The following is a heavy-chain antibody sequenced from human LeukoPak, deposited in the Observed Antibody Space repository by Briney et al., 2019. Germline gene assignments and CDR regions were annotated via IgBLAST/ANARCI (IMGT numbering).Heavy chain of an antibody. V-gene: IGHV4-34*01. CDR3: ARNAVVADY. D-gene: IGHD2-15*01. J-gene: IGHJ4*02. CDR1: GGSFSGYY. Sequence: KTSETLSLTCAVYGGSFSGYYWSWIRQPPGKGLEWIGEINHSGSTNYNPSLKCRVTISVDTSKNQFSLKLSSVTAADTAVYYCARNAVVADYWGQGTLVTVSS. CDR2: INHSGST.